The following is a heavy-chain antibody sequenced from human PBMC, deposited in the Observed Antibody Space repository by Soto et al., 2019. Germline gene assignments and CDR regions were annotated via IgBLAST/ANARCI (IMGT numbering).Heavy chain of an antibody. CDR3: ARGGQECSNSGCGYIYDGMDV. V-gene: IGHV1-18*01. Sequence: ASVKVSCKASGYTFSHYGIGWVRQAPGQGLEWMGWISAYNGNRHFAEGLRGRITMTTHTTTSTADMELRGLSSDDTAVYYCARGGQECSNSGCGYIYDGMDVWGQGTTVTVSS. CDR2: ISAYNGNR. J-gene: IGHJ6*02. CDR1: GYTFSHYG. D-gene: IGHD1-26*01.